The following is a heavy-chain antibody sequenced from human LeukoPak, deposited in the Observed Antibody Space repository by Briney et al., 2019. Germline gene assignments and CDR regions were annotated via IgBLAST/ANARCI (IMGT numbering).Heavy chain of an antibody. D-gene: IGHD3-22*01. CDR2: IYYSGST. Sequence: SETLSLTCTVSGGSISNYYWSWIRQPPGKGLEWIGYIYYSGSTNYNPSLKSRVTISVDTSKNQFSLKLSSVTAADTAVYYCASLKNYYDSSGYLVTDAFDIWGQGTMVTVSS. CDR1: GGSISNYY. CDR3: ASLKNYYDSSGYLVTDAFDI. J-gene: IGHJ3*02. V-gene: IGHV4-59*01.